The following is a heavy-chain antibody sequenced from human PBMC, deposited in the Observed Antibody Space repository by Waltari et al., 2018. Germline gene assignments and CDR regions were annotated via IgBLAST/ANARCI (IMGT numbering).Heavy chain of an antibody. CDR3: ARDRCNSTSCLSRGAFDI. Sequence: QVQLQESGPGLVKPSETLSLTCTVSGGSISSYYWSWVRQPAGKGLEWIGRSYASGSTNYNPPLRSRVTMSVDTSKNHFSLRLTSVTAADTAVYYCARDRCNSTSCLSRGAFDIWGQGTMVTVSS. J-gene: IGHJ3*02. V-gene: IGHV4-4*07. D-gene: IGHD2-2*01. CDR1: GGSISSYY. CDR2: SYASGST.